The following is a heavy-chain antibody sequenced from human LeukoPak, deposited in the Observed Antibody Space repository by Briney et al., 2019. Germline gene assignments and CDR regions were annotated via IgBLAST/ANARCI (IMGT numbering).Heavy chain of an antibody. CDR3: ARRLWVAPDFDY. CDR1: GGSISSSSYY. V-gene: IGHV4-39*01. D-gene: IGHD2-15*01. CDR2: IYYSGST. Sequence: SETLSLTCTVSGGSISSSSYYWGWIRQPPGKGLEWIGSIYYSGSTYYNPSLKSRVTISVDTSKNQFSLKLSSVTAADTAVYYCARRLWVAPDFDYWGQGTLVTVSS. J-gene: IGHJ4*02.